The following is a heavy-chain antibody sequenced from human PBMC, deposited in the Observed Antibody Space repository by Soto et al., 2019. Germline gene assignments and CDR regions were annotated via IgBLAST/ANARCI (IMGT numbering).Heavy chain of an antibody. CDR3: ARDQANYYGSGSPYGMDV. D-gene: IGHD3-10*01. CDR1: GYTFTSYG. J-gene: IGHJ6*02. CDR2: ISAYNGNT. V-gene: IGHV1-18*01. Sequence: QVPLVQSGAEVKKPGASVKVSCKASGYTFTSYGISWVRQAPGQGLEWMGWISAYNGNTNYAQKLQGRVTMTTDTSTSTAYMELRSLRSDDTAVYYCARDQANYYGSGSPYGMDVWGQGTTVTVSS.